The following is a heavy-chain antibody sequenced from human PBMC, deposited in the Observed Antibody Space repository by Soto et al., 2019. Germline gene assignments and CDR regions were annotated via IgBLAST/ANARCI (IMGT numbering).Heavy chain of an antibody. Sequence: QVQLVESGGGVVQPGRSLRLSCAASGFTFSSYGMHWVRQAPGKGLEWVAVIWYDGSNKYYADSVKGRFTISRDNSKNTLYLQMNSLRAEDTAVYYCARGGHYYGSGGQRTKGRYFDLWGRGTLVTVSS. CDR2: IWYDGSNK. D-gene: IGHD3-22*01. J-gene: IGHJ2*01. CDR3: ARGGHYYGSGGQRTKGRYFDL. V-gene: IGHV3-33*01. CDR1: GFTFSSYG.